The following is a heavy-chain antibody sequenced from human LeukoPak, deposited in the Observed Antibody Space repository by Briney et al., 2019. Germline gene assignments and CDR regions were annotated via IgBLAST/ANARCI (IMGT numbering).Heavy chain of an antibody. CDR1: GGTFSSYA. J-gene: IGHJ5*02. CDR2: IIPIFGTA. Sequence: ASVKVSCKASGGTFSSYAISWVRQAPGQGLEWMGGIIPIFGTANYAQKFRGRVTITADESTSTAYMELSSLRSEDTAVYYCARSLVLMVYAKSMYWFDPWGQGTLVTVSS. D-gene: IGHD2-8*01. CDR3: ARSLVLMVYAKSMYWFDP. V-gene: IGHV1-69*13.